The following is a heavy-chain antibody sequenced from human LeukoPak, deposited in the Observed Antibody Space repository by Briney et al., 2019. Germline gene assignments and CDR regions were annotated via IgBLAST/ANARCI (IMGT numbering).Heavy chain of an antibody. CDR3: ARGVKGHYGSGSYYGYYYMDV. Sequence: NPSETLSLTCTVSGGSISSYYWSWIRQPPGKGLEWIGYIYYSGSTNYNPSLKSRVTISVDTSKNQFSLKLSSVTAADTAVYYCARGVKGHYGSGSYYGYYYMDVWGKGTTVTVSS. J-gene: IGHJ6*03. CDR2: IYYSGST. V-gene: IGHV4-59*01. D-gene: IGHD3-10*01. CDR1: GGSISSYY.